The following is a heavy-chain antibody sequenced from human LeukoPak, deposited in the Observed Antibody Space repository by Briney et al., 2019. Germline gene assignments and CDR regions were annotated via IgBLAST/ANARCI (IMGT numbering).Heavy chain of an antibody. J-gene: IGHJ6*02. V-gene: IGHV4-59*01. CDR3: ASKYSYGHPGDYYYGMDV. D-gene: IGHD5-18*01. CDR2: IYYSGST. CDR1: GGSISSYY. Sequence: SETLPLTCTVSGGSISSYYWSWIRQPPGKGLERIGYIYYSGSTNYNPSLKSRVTISVDTSKNQFSLKLSSVTAADTAVYYCASKYSYGHPGDYYYGMDVWGQGTTVTVSS.